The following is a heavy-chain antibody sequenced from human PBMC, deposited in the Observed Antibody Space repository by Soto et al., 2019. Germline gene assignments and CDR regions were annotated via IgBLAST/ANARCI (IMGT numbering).Heavy chain of an antibody. D-gene: IGHD4-17*01. CDR3: ARGRDPSLEDYGDYATPPYYFDY. V-gene: IGHV4-34*01. Sequence: SETLSLTCAVYGGSFSGYYWSWIRQPPGKGLEWIGEINHSGSTNYNPSLKSRVTISVDTSKNQFSLKLSSVTAADTAVYYCARGRDPSLEDYGDYATPPYYFDYWGQGTLVTVSS. J-gene: IGHJ4*02. CDR1: GGSFSGYY. CDR2: INHSGST.